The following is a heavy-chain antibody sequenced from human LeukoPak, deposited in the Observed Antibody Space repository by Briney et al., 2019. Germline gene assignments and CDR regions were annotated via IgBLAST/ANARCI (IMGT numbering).Heavy chain of an antibody. CDR3: ARDKPVDLAPDY. CDR2: ISAYNGNT. V-gene: IGHV1-18*01. CDR1: GYTFASYG. D-gene: IGHD3/OR15-3a*01. Sequence: ASVKVSCKASGYTFASYGISWVRQAPGQGLEWMGWISAYNGNTNYAQKLQGRVTMTTDTSTSTAYMELRSLRSDDTAVYYCARDKPVDLAPDYWGQGTLVTVSS. J-gene: IGHJ4*02.